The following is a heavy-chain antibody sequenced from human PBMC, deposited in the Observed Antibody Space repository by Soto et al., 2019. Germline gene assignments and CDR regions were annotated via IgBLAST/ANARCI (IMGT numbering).Heavy chain of an antibody. D-gene: IGHD6-6*01. CDR2: IYYSGST. V-gene: IGHV4-59*01. CDR1: GGSISSYH. Sequence: PSETLSLTCTVSGGSISSYHWSWIRQPPGKGLEWIGYIYYSGSTNYNPSLKSRVTISVDTSKNQFSLKLSSVIAADTAVYYCARDRARIAARPGTLDYWGQGTLVTVSS. CDR3: ARDRARIAARPGTLDY. J-gene: IGHJ4*02.